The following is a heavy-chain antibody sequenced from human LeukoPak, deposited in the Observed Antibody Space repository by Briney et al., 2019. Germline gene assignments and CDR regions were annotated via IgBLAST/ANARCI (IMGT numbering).Heavy chain of an antibody. J-gene: IGHJ4*02. D-gene: IGHD1-26*01. V-gene: IGHV3-23*01. CDR3: ARARVGATASTFDY. CDR1: GFTFSSYA. Sequence: GGSLRLSCAASGFTFSSYAMSWVRQAPGKGLEWVSAISGSGGSTYYADSVKGRFTISRGNSKNTLYLQMNSLRAEDTAVYYCARARVGATASTFDYWGQGTLVTVSS. CDR2: ISGSGGST.